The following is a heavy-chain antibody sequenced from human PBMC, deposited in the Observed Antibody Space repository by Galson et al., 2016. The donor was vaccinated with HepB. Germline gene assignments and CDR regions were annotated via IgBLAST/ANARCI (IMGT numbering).Heavy chain of an antibody. CDR2: ISVTSTYT. V-gene: IGHV3-11*06. D-gene: IGHD3-9*01. Sequence: SLRLSCAASGFTFSDYYMSWIRQAPGKGLEWVSYISVTSTYTNYADSVKGRFTVSRDNAKNSLYLQMNTLRAEDTAIYYCAKSVLEYDILTGYYRRGADYWGQGTLVTVSS. CDR3: AKSVLEYDILTGYYRRGADY. CDR1: GFTFSDYY. J-gene: IGHJ4*02.